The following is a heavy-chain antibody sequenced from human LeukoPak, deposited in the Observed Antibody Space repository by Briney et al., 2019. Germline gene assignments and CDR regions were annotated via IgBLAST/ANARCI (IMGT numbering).Heavy chain of an antibody. D-gene: IGHD3-22*01. CDR1: GFTFSSYA. Sequence: GGSLRLSCAASGFTFSSYAMSWVRQAPGKGLEWVSAISGSGGSTYYADSVKGRFTISRDNSKNTLYLQMNSLRAEDTAVYYCAKSAGYDSPYYYYMDVWGKGTTVTVSS. V-gene: IGHV3-23*01. CDR3: AKSAGYDSPYYYYMDV. CDR2: ISGSGGST. J-gene: IGHJ6*03.